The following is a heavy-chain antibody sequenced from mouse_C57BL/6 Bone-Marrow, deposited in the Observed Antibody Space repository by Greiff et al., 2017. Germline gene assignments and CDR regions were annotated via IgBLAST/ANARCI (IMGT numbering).Heavy chain of an antibody. CDR3: ARGGYYSNQFDY. D-gene: IGHD2-5*01. CDR1: GYTFTSYG. V-gene: IGHV1-81*01. J-gene: IGHJ2*01. CDR2: IYPRSGNT. Sequence: QVQLQQSGAELARPGASVKLSCKASGYTFTSYGISWVKQRTGQGLEWIGEIYPRSGNTYYNEKFKGKATLTADKSSSTAYMELRSLTSEDSAVYFCARGGYYSNQFDYWGQGTTLTVSS.